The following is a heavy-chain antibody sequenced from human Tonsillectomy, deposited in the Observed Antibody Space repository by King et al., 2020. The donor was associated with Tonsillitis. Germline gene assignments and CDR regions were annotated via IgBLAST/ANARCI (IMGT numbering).Heavy chain of an antibody. D-gene: IGHD2-15*01. CDR3: AREECSGGSCYRNWVDR. J-gene: IGHJ5*02. Sequence: QLVQSGAEVKKPGSSVKVSCKASGGTFSSYAISWVRQAPGQGLEWMGGIIPIFGTANYAQKFQGRVTITADESTGTAYMELSSLRSEDTAVYYCAREECSGGSCYRNWVDRWRQGTLVTVSS. V-gene: IGHV1-69*01. CDR1: GGTFSSYA. CDR2: IIPIFGTA.